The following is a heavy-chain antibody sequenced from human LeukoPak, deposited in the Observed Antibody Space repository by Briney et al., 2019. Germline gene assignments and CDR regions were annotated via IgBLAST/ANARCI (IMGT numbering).Heavy chain of an antibody. D-gene: IGHD6-13*01. V-gene: IGHV3-23*01. CDR1: GFTFSSYG. CDR3: AKDLYSSSWYGSFTDY. Sequence: PGGSLRLSCAASGFTFSSYGMSWVRQAPGKGLEWVSAISGSGGSTYYADSVKGRFTISRDNSKNTLYLQMNSLRAEDTAVHYCAKDLYSSSWYGSFTDYWGQGTLVTVSS. J-gene: IGHJ4*02. CDR2: ISGSGGST.